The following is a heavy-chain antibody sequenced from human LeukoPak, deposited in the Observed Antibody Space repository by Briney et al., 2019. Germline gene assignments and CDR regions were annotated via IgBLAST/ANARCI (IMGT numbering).Heavy chain of an antibody. CDR1: GFTVSSNY. V-gene: IGHV3-53*01. CDR3: ARERYCGGDCYSEY. D-gene: IGHD2-21*02. J-gene: IGHJ4*02. CDR2: IYSGGST. Sequence: GGSLRLSCAASGFTVSSNYMSWVRQAPGKGLEWVSVIYSGGSTYCADSVKGRFTISRDNSKNTLYLQMNSLRAEDTAVYYCARERYCGGDCYSEYWGQGTLVTVSS.